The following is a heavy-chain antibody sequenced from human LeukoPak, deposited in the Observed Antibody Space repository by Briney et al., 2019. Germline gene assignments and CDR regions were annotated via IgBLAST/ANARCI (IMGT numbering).Heavy chain of an antibody. CDR1: RYIFTSYY. J-gene: IGHJ4*02. V-gene: IGHV1-2*02. CDR2: INPNNGGT. CDR3: ARDRGCSWFADY. D-gene: IGHD6-13*01. Sequence: ASVKVSCKASRYIFTSYYIHWVRQAPGQGLEWMGWINPNNGGTKYAQKFHGRVTMTSDTSISTAYMELSRLRSDDTAMYYCARDRGCSWFADYWGQGTLVTVSS.